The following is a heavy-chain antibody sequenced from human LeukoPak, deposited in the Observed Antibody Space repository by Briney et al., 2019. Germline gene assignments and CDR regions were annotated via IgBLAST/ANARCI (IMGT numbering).Heavy chain of an antibody. J-gene: IGHJ4*02. CDR2: IYYSGST. Sequence: SETLSLTCTVSGGSLTSYYWSWIRQPPGKGLEGIGYIYYSGSTNYNPSLKSRVTILVDTSKNQFSLKLSSVTAADTAVYYCARRYCSGASCYSASDYWGQGTLVTVSS. CDR3: ARRYCSGASCYSASDY. V-gene: IGHV4-59*01. CDR1: GGSLTSYY. D-gene: IGHD2-15*01.